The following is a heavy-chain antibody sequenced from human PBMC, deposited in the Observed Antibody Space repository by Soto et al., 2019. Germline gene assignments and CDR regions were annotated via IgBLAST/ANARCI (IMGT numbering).Heavy chain of an antibody. J-gene: IGHJ5*02. V-gene: IGHV3-11*01. CDR2: ISSSGSTI. CDR3: ARDPVTMVRGHNWFDP. CDR1: GCTFSDYY. Sequence: GGSLRLSCAASGCTFSDYYMSWIRQAPGKGLEWVSYISSSGSTIYYADSVKGRFTISRDNAKNSLYLQMNSLRAEDTAVYYCARDPVTMVRGHNWFDPWGQGTLVTVSS. D-gene: IGHD3-10*01.